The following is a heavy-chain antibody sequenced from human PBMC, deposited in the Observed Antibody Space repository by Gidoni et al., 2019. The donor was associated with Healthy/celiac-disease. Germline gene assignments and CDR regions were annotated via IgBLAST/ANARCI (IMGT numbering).Heavy chain of an antibody. V-gene: IGHV2-26*01. CDR3: VRSTGELFDY. Sequence: QVTLKESGPVLVKPTETLTLTCTVSGFSLSNARMGVSWIRQPPVKALEWLAHIFSNDEKSYSTSLKSRLTISKDTSKSQVVLTMTNMDPVDTATYYCVRSTGELFDYWGQGTLVTVSS. CDR2: IFSNDEK. J-gene: IGHJ4*02. D-gene: IGHD4-17*01. CDR1: GFSLSNARMG.